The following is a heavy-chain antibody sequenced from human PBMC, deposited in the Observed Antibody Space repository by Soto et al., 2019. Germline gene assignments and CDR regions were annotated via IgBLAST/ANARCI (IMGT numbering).Heavy chain of an antibody. V-gene: IGHV1-3*01. CDR3: ARDLPSYYYYYGMDV. D-gene: IGHD2-21*01. Sequence: QVHLEQSGAEVKKPGASVKVSCKASGYTFSTHAVHWVRQAPGQSLEWMGWISGGKGDTRYSQKFQGRVTITRDTSASTAYMELSSLRSEDTAVYYCARDLPSYYYYYGMDVWGQGTTVTVSS. CDR2: ISGGKGDT. J-gene: IGHJ6*02. CDR1: GYTFSTHA.